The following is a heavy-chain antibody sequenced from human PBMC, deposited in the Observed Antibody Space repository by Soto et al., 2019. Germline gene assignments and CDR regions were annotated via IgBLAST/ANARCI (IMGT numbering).Heavy chain of an antibody. CDR3: ARVQLRSTGWYP. Sequence: PRGSLRISCAASGFTFSRYLIHWVRQAPGKGLVWVSRINSDGSSTSYADSVEGRFTISRDNAKNTLYLQMNSLRAEDTAIYYCARVQLRSTGWYPWGQGTLVTVSS. V-gene: IGHV3-74*01. J-gene: IGHJ5*02. D-gene: IGHD6-19*01. CDR1: GFTFSRYL. CDR2: INSDGSST.